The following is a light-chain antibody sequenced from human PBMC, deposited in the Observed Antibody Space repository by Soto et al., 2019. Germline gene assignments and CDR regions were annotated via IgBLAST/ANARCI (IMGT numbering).Light chain of an antibody. V-gene: IGKV3-15*01. Sequence: EIVMTQSPATLSVSSGERATLSCRASRNVYTNLAWYQQRPGQAPRLLIYGASTRATDIPGRFSGSGSGTEFTPTISGLQSEDVAVYYCQKYSNWPPEYTFGQGTKLEI. CDR3: QKYSNWPPEYT. CDR1: RNVYTN. J-gene: IGKJ2*01. CDR2: GAS.